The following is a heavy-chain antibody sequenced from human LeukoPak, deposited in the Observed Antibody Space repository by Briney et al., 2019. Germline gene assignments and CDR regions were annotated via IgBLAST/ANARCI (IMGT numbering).Heavy chain of an antibody. V-gene: IGHV5-51*01. J-gene: IGHJ4*02. CDR1: GYRFTNYW. D-gene: IGHD1-26*01. Sequence: GASLKISCKGSGYRFTNYWIGWGRRMPGKGLEWMGIIYPGDSENRYSRCFQRQVTISAANSISTAYLQWSSLKASDTAMYYCARRRDLYSGSYYPFDYWGQGTLVTVSS. CDR3: ARRRDLYSGSYYPFDY. CDR2: IYPGDSEN.